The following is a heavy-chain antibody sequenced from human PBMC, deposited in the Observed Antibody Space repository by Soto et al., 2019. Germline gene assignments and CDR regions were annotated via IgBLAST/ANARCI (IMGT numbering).Heavy chain of an antibody. J-gene: IGHJ6*02. Sequence: SQTLSLTCAISGDSVSSNSAAWNWIRQSPSRGLEWLVRTYYRSKWYNDYAVSVRSRITINPDTSKNQFSLQLNSVTPEDTAVYYCARSLSLSPIAAAGPTTHYYYGMDVWGQGTTVTVSS. CDR2: TYYRSKWYN. D-gene: IGHD6-13*01. CDR1: GDSVSSNSAA. CDR3: ARSLSLSPIAAAGPTTHYYYGMDV. V-gene: IGHV6-1*01.